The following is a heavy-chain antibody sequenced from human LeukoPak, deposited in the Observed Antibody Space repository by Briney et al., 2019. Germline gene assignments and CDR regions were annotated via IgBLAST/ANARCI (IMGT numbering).Heavy chain of an antibody. J-gene: IGHJ4*02. CDR1: EFQFSTYN. Sequence: GGSLRLSCGASEFQFSTYNMNWVRQAPGKGEERVSYISTGSSTTYYADPVKGRFTTSRDNVENSLYLQMNSLRDEDTAVYYCARVAAGYSVNYFDYWGQGTLVTVSS. V-gene: IGHV3-48*02. CDR3: ARVAAGYSVNYFDY. CDR2: ISTGSSTT. D-gene: IGHD4-23*01.